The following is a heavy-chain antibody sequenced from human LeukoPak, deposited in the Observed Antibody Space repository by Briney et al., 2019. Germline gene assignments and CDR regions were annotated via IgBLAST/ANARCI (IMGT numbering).Heavy chain of an antibody. CDR2: INPNSGGT. Sequence: ASVKVSCKASGCTFTGYYIHWVRQAPGQGLEWMGWINPNSGGTNYAQKFQGRVTMTRGTSISTAYMELTRPRSDDTAVYYCARDTAMVTYLFGPWGQGTLVTVSS. J-gene: IGHJ5*02. CDR3: ARDTAMVTYLFGP. V-gene: IGHV1-2*02. D-gene: IGHD5-18*01. CDR1: GCTFTGYY.